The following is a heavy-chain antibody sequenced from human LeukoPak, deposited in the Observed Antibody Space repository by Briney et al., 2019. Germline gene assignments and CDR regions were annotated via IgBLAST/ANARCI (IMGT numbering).Heavy chain of an antibody. CDR3: ARDYSSGRDF. D-gene: IGHD3-22*01. Sequence: GGSLLVSCAASGFTFTTKWMSWVRQAPGKGLEWVATINQDGSDQYYVDSVKGRFTISRDNAKNSLDLQMNSLRAEDTAVYYCARDYSSGRDFWGQGTLVTVSS. V-gene: IGHV3-7*04. J-gene: IGHJ4*02. CDR1: GFTFTTKW. CDR2: INQDGSDQ.